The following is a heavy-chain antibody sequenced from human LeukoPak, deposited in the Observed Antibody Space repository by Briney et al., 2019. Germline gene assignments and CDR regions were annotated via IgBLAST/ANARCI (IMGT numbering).Heavy chain of an antibody. D-gene: IGHD5-12*01. CDR1: GFTFSNYW. CDR2: IKGDESDK. Sequence: GGSLRLSCVGSGFTFSNYWLNWVHQAPGKGLEWVASIKGDESDKKFVDSVKGRFTISRDNPQNSLYLQINSLRAADTAVYYCAPVDEASIYKPSDYWGQGTLVTVSS. CDR3: APVDEASIYKPSDY. V-gene: IGHV3-7*01. J-gene: IGHJ4*02.